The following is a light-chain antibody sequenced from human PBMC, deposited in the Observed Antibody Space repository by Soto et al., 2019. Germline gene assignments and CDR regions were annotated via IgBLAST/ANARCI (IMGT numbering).Light chain of an antibody. CDR2: GAS. CDR3: QQYNNWPLA. CDR1: QSVASS. J-gene: IGKJ4*01. V-gene: IGKV3D-15*01. Sequence: EIMMTQSPATLSLSPGERVTLSCRAGQSVASSLAWIQQKPGQAPRLLIYGASTRATGIPARFSGSGSGTEFTLTISSLQSEDFAVYYCQQYNNWPLAFGGGTKVQLK.